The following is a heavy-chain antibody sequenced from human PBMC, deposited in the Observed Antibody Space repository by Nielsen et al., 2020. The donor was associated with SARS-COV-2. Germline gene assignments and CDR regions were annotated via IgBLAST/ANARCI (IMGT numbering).Heavy chain of an antibody. D-gene: IGHD2-2*01. CDR1: GYSFTSHW. V-gene: IGHV5-10-1*01. J-gene: IGHJ3*02. CDR3: ARLPAGTVSFDI. Sequence: GESLKISCKGSGYSFTSHWITWVRQMPGKGLEWMGRIDPSDSYVDYSPSFQGHVAISADTSKDQISLKLTSVTAADTAVYYCARLPAGTVSFDIWGQGTMVTVS. CDR2: IDPSDSYV.